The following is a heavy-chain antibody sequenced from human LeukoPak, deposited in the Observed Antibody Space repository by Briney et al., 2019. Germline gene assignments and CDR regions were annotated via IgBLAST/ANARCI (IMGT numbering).Heavy chain of an antibody. Sequence: GESLKISCKGSGYSFSNYWICWVRQMPGKGLEWMGIIFPGDSDTRYSPSFQGQVTFSADKSISTTYLQWSSLKASDSAMYYCARLDGYGKSDNYYYYGMDVWGQGTTVTVSS. CDR2: IFPGDSDT. J-gene: IGHJ6*02. V-gene: IGHV5-51*01. CDR3: ARLDGYGKSDNYYYYGMDV. CDR1: GYSFSNYW. D-gene: IGHD5-24*01.